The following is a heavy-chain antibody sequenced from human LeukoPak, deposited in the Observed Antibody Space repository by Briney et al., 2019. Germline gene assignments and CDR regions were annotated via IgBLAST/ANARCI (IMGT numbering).Heavy chain of an antibody. Sequence: SQTLSLTCNVSGGSISSGDSFWSWIRQPPGKGLEWIRYIYYSGSAYYSPSLRSRFTISVDTSENQFSLKLSSVTATDTAVYYCARAEVTAGTKYFDLWGRGTLVTVSS. CDR3: ARAEVTAGTKYFDL. CDR2: IYYSGSA. CDR1: GGSISSGDSF. J-gene: IGHJ2*01. D-gene: IGHD6-19*01. V-gene: IGHV4-30-4*01.